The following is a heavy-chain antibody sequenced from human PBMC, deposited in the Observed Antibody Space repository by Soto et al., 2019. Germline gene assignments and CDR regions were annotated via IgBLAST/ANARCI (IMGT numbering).Heavy chain of an antibody. V-gene: IGHV1-8*01. CDR1: GYTFTSYD. CDR2: MNPNSGNT. CDR3: ARYGGYGDCVPYYYMDV. J-gene: IGHJ6*03. Sequence: ASVKVSCKASGYTFTSYDINWVRQATGQGLEWMGWMNPNSGNTGYAQKFQGRVTMTRNTSISTAYMELSSLRSEDTAVYYCARYGGYGDCVPYYYMDVWGKGTTVTVSS. D-gene: IGHD4-17*01.